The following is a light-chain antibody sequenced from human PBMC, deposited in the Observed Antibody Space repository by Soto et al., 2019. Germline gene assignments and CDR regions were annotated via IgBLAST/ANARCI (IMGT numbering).Light chain of an antibody. J-gene: IGKJ1*01. CDR2: DAS. CDR1: QSVSSN. V-gene: IGKV3-11*01. Sequence: EIVMTQSPATLYVSPGERATLSFGASQSVSSNLAWYQQKPGQAPRLLIYDASNRATGIPARFSGSGSGTDFLLTIIRLETAGFAVYYGQQLSTWPRWTFGQGTEVDI. CDR3: QQLSTWPRWT.